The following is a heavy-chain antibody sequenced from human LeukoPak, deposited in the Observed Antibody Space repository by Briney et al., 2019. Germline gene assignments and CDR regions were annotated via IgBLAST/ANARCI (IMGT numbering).Heavy chain of an antibody. D-gene: IGHD5-24*01. J-gene: IGHJ4*02. CDR1: GGSISSHY. CDR2: IYYSGST. V-gene: IGHV4-59*11. Sequence: PSETLSLTCTVSGGSISSHYWSWIRQPPGKGLEWIGYIYYSGSTNYNPSLKSRVTISVDTSKNQFSLKLSSVTAADTAVYYCARVPQRWLQEVYYFDYWGQGTLVTVSS. CDR3: ARVPQRWLQEVYYFDY.